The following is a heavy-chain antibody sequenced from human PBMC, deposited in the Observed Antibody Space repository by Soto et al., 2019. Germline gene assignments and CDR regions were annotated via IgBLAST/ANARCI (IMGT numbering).Heavy chain of an antibody. V-gene: IGHV4-34*01. J-gene: IGHJ5*02. D-gene: IGHD3-3*01. CDR3: ARGFLPTNKYWYYDFWSGSPMGTGFDP. Sequence: SETLSLTSSAYGGSFSGYYCSWIRQPPGKELEWVVAINHSGGTNSNPSLNSRGTISVDTAKNQFSLKLSSVTAADTAVYYCARGFLPTNKYWYYDFWSGSPMGTGFDPWGQGTLVTVSS. CDR1: GGSFSGYY. CDR2: INHSGGT.